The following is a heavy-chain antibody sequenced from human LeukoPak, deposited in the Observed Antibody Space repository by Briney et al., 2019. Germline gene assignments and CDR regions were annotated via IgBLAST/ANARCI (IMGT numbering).Heavy chain of an antibody. Sequence: ASVKVSCKASGYTFTGYYMHWVRQAPGQGLEWMGWINPNSGGTNYAQKLQDRVTMNTDTSTTTAYMELRSLRSDDTAVYYCARDGNRRMYYYDKVGDYWGQGTLVTVSS. CDR1: GYTFTGYY. CDR3: ARDGNRRMYYYDKVGDY. D-gene: IGHD3-22*01. CDR2: INPNSGGT. J-gene: IGHJ4*02. V-gene: IGHV1-2*02.